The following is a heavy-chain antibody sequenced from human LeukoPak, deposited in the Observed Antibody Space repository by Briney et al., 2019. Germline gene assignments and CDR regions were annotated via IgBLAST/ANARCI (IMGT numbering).Heavy chain of an antibody. D-gene: IGHD4-23*01. CDR2: IYYSGST. Sequence: SETLSLTCTVSGGSISSSSYYWGWIRQPPGKGLEWIGSIYYSGSTYYNPSLKSRVTISVDTSKNQFSLSLTSVTAPDTAVYYCVRLSVVSPHRYFDLWGRGTLVTVSS. J-gene: IGHJ2*01. CDR3: VRLSVVSPHRYFDL. V-gene: IGHV4-39*01. CDR1: GGSISSSSYY.